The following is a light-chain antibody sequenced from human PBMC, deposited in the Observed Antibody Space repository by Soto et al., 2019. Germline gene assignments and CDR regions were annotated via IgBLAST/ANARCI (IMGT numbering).Light chain of an antibody. CDR2: DVN. CDR3: CSYAGSYIML. V-gene: IGLV2-11*01. Sequence: QSALTQPRSVSGSPGQSVTISCTGTRNDVGAYNYVSWYQQHPGKAPKLMIYDVNTRPSGVPDRFSGSKSGNTASLAISGLQAEDEAEYYCCSYAGSYIMLFGGGTKLTVL. CDR1: RNDVGAYNY. J-gene: IGLJ2*01.